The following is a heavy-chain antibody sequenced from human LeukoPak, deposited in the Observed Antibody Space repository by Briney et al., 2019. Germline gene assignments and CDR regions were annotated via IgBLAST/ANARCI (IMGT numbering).Heavy chain of an antibody. Sequence: SETLSLTCAAYGGSFSGYYWSWIRQPPGKGLEWIGEINHSGSTNYNPSLKSRVTISVDTSKNQFSLKLSSVTAADTAVYYCARARGVVVAANFDYWGQGTLVTVSS. CDR3: ARARGVVVAANFDY. J-gene: IGHJ4*02. V-gene: IGHV4-34*01. CDR2: INHSGST. CDR1: GGSFSGYY. D-gene: IGHD2-15*01.